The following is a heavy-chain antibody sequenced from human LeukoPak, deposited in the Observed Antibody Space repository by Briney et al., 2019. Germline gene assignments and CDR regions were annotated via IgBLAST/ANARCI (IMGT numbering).Heavy chain of an antibody. Sequence: EASVKVSCTASGYTFTSYYMHWVRQATGQGLEWMGWMNPNSGNTGYAQKFERRVTMSRNTSISTAYMELSSLRSKDTPVYYWARGYDWWSIDYWGQGTLVTVSS. CDR1: GYTFTSYY. CDR2: MNPNSGNT. CDR3: ARGYDWWSIDY. V-gene: IGHV1-8*01. D-gene: IGHD5-12*01. J-gene: IGHJ4*02.